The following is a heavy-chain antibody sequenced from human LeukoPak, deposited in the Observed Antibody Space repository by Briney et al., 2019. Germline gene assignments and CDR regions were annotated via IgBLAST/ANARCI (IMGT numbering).Heavy chain of an antibody. CDR3: ARGGIAVAGTFYMDV. V-gene: IGHV4-34*01. D-gene: IGHD6-19*01. CDR1: GGSFSGYY. J-gene: IGHJ6*03. CDR2: INHSGST. Sequence: SETLSLTCAVYGGSFSGYYWSWIRQPPGKGLEWIGEINHSGSTNYNPSLKSRVTISVDTSKNQFSLKLSSVTAADTAVYYCARGGIAVAGTFYMDVWGKGTTVTISS.